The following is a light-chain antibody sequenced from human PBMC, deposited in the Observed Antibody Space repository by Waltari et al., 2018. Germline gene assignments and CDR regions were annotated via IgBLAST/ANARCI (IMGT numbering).Light chain of an antibody. J-gene: IGKJ3*01. Sequence: AIQLTQSPSSLSASVGHRITITCRASQDIASALAWYVQKPGKAPQLLIYYASTLESGVPSGFSGSGSGTDFTLSISGLQPEDFATYYCQQFINYPLTFGPGTTVDIK. CDR3: QQFINYPLT. CDR2: YAS. CDR1: QDIASA. V-gene: IGKV1D-13*01.